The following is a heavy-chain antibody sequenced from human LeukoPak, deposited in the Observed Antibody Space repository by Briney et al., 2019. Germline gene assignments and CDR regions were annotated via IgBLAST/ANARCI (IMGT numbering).Heavy chain of an antibody. CDR2: INGSA. CDR1: GFTFSSYA. CDR3: AKGRGGSYYVFLDY. J-gene: IGHJ4*02. Sequence: GGSLRLSCAASGFTFSSYAMSWVRQAPGKGLEWVSVINGSAYNADSVRGRFTISRDNSKNTLYLQMNSLRAEDTAVYYCAKGRGGSYYVFLDYWGQGTLVTVSS. V-gene: IGHV3-23*01. D-gene: IGHD1-26*01.